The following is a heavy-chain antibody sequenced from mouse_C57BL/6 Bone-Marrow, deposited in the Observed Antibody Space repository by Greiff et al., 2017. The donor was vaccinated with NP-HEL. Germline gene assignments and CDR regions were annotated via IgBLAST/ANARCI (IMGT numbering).Heavy chain of an antibody. J-gene: IGHJ2*01. CDR2: FHPYNDDT. CDR3: ARGGNYWYYFDY. Sequence: VQRVESGAELVKPGASVKMSCKASGYTFTTYPIEWVKQNHGKSLEWIGNFHPYNDDTEYNEKFKNKATLTVEKSSSTVYLELSRLTSDDSSFYYCARGGNYWYYFDYWGQGTTLTVSS. D-gene: IGHD2-1*01. V-gene: IGHV1-47*01. CDR1: GYTFTTYP.